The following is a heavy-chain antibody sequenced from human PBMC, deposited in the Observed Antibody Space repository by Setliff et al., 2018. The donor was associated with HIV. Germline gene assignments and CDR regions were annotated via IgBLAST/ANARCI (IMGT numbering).Heavy chain of an antibody. CDR2: INPNSGGT. CDR3: ARNTPGIVPRRVGFDP. Sequence: ASVKVSCKASGYTFTGYYIHWVRQAPGQGLQWMGWINPNSGGTNYAQKFRGRVTMTRDTSISTAYMELTWLKPDDTAVYYCARNTPGIVPRRVGFDPWGQGTLVTVSS. D-gene: IGHD1-26*01. J-gene: IGHJ5*02. CDR1: GYTFTGYY. V-gene: IGHV1-2*02.